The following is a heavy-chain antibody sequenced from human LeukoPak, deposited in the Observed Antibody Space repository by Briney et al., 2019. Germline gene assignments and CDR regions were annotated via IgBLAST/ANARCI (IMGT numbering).Heavy chain of an antibody. CDR2: INSDGSST. V-gene: IGHV3-74*01. CDR1: GFTFSSYW. Sequence: GGSLRLSCAASGFTFSSYWMHWVRQAPGKGLVWVSRINSDGSSTSYADSVKGRFTISRDNAKNTLYLQMNSLRAEDTAVYYCARGLGDIVVVVAASNAFDIWGQGTMATVSS. CDR3: ARGLGDIVVVVAASNAFDI. D-gene: IGHD2-15*01. J-gene: IGHJ3*02.